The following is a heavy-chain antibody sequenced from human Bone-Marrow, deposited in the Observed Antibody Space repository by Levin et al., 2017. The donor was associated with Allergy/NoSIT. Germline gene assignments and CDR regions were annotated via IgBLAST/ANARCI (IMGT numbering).Heavy chain of an antibody. V-gene: IGHV3-30*18. CDR1: GFTFSSSG. Sequence: LSLTCAASGFTFSSSGMHWVRQAPGKGLEWVAVISYDGSNKYYADSVKGRFTISRDNSKNTLYLQMNSLRAEDTAVYYCAKDYVGRALDYWGQGTLVTVSS. CDR3: AKDYVGRALDY. D-gene: IGHD2-15*01. J-gene: IGHJ4*02. CDR2: ISYDGSNK.